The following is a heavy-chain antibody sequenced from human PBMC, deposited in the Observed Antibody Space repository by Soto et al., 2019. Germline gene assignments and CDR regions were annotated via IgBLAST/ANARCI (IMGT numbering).Heavy chain of an antibody. CDR3: TRGSSSWYSGAFDI. Sequence: GGSLRLSCAASGFTFSGTAMHWVRQASGKGLEWVGRIRSKANSYATAYAASVKGRFTISRDDSKNTAYLQMNSLKTEDTAVYYCTRGSSSWYSGAFDIWGQGTMVTVSS. CDR2: IRSKANSYAT. J-gene: IGHJ3*02. CDR1: GFTFSGTA. V-gene: IGHV3-73*01. D-gene: IGHD6-13*01.